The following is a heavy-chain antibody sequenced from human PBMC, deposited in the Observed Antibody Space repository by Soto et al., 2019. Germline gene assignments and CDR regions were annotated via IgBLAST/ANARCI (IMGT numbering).Heavy chain of an antibody. CDR1: GGTFSSYA. Sequence: QVQLVQSGAEVKKPGSSVKVSCKASGGTFSSYAISWVRQAPGQGLEWMGGIIPIFGTANYAQKFQGRVTITADESTSTAYMELSSLRAEDTAVYYCAREIDMVRGVIINYYYGMDVWGQGTTVTGSS. CDR2: IIPIFGTA. D-gene: IGHD3-10*01. V-gene: IGHV1-69*12. J-gene: IGHJ6*02. CDR3: AREIDMVRGVIINYYYGMDV.